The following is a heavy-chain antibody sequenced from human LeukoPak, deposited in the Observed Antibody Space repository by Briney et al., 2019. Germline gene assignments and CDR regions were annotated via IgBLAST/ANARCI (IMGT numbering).Heavy chain of an antibody. Sequence: SETLSLTCTVSGGSISSSSYYWGWIRQPPGKGLEWVGSMFYSGSTYYNPSLKSRVTISVNTSKNQFSLKLSSVTAADTAVYYCARLYSITWYYFDYWGQGTLVTVSS. CDR2: MFYSGST. V-gene: IGHV4-39*07. CDR3: ARLYSITWYYFDY. J-gene: IGHJ4*02. CDR1: GGSISSSSYY. D-gene: IGHD6-13*01.